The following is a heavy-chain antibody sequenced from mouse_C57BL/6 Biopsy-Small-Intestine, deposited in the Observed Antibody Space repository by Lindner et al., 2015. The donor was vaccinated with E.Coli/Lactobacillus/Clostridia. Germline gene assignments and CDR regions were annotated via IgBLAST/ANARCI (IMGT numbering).Heavy chain of an antibody. Sequence: SVKVSCKASGYTFTSIGITWVRQAPGQGLEWMGWISANNGDTRYAQKLQGRVTMTTDTSTSTAYMELRSLRSDDTAVYYCARERSGYDLEYYYWGQGTLVTVSS. J-gene: IGHJ4*01. V-gene: IGHV1-7*01. D-gene: IGHD1-1*01. CDR3: ARERSGYDLEYYY. CDR1: GYTFTSIG. CDR2: ISANNGDT.